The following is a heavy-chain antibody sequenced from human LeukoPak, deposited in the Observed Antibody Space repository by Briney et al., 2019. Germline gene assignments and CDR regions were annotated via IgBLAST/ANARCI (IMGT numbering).Heavy chain of an antibody. D-gene: IGHD2-2*02. V-gene: IGHV3-21*01. J-gene: IGHJ6*03. CDR2: ISSSSSYI. CDR1: GFTFSSYS. CDR3: ARLTGYCSSTSCYTGYYYYYYMDV. Sequence: GGSLRLSCAASGFTFSSYSMNWVRQAPGKGLEWVSSISSSSSYIYYADSVKGRFTISRDNAKNSLYLQMNSLRAEDTAVYYCARLTGYCSSTSCYTGYYYYYYMDVWGKGTTVTVSS.